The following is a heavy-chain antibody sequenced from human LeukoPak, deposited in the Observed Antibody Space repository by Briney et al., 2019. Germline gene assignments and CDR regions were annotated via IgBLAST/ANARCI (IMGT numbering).Heavy chain of an antibody. D-gene: IGHD3-22*01. V-gene: IGHV3-30*18. J-gene: IGHJ1*01. CDR3: AKATYYYDSSNIQH. Sequence: PGRSLRLSCAASGFTFSSYGMHWVRQAPGKGLEWVAVISYDRSNKYYADSVKGRFTISRDNSKNTLYLQMNSLRAEDTAVYYCAKATYYYDSSNIQHWGQGTLVTVSS. CDR2: ISYDRSNK. CDR1: GFTFSSYG.